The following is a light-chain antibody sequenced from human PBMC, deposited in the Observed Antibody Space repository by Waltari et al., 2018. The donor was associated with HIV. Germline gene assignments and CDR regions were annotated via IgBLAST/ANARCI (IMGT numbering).Light chain of an antibody. CDR1: SSDSGGFKS. CDR2: DVS. V-gene: IGLV2-14*03. J-gene: IGLJ2*01. CDR3: GSSMTNVNMDV. Sequence: QSALTQPASVSGSPGQSITISCTGTSSDSGGFKSVSWYQQSPGKAPKLFIYDVSYRTSGVSNRFSGSKSGNTASLTISGLQAEDEADYYCGSSMTNVNMDVFGGGTKLTVL.